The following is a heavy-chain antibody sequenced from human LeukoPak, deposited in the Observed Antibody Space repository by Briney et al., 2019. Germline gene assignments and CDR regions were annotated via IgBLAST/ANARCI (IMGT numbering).Heavy chain of an antibody. Sequence: GGSLRLSCAASGFTFSSYGMHWVRQAPGKGLEWVAVISYDGSNKYYADSVKGRFTISRDNSKNTLYLQMNSLRAEDTAVYYCASEYCSSTSCRPIHRYYYYGMDVWGQGTTVTVSS. CDR2: ISYDGSNK. CDR3: ASEYCSSTSCRPIHRYYYYGMDV. J-gene: IGHJ6*02. D-gene: IGHD2-2*01. CDR1: GFTFSSYG. V-gene: IGHV3-30*03.